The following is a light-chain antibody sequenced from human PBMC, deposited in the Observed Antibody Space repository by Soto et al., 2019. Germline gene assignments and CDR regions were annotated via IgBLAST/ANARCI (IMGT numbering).Light chain of an antibody. Sequence: QSALTQPPSASGSPGQSVTISCTGTSSDVGGYNFVSWYQQHPGKAPKVMIFDVNRRPSGVPDRFSGSKSGNTASLNVSGLQAEDEADYYCSSHAGTDNPFVFGTGTKVTVL. CDR3: SSHAGTDNPFV. CDR1: SSDVGGYNF. V-gene: IGLV2-8*01. J-gene: IGLJ1*01. CDR2: DVN.